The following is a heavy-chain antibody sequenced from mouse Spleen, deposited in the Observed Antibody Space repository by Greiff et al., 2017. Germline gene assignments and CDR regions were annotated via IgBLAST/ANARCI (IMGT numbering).Heavy chain of an antibody. CDR2: IDPSDSYT. CDR3: ARCLYGSWFAY. D-gene: IGHD1-1*02. CDR1: GYTFTSYW. V-gene: IGHV1-69*01. J-gene: IGHJ3*01. Sequence: QVQLQQPGAELVMPGASVKLSCKASGYTFTSYWMHWVKQRPGQGLEWIGEIDPSDSYTNYNQKFKGKATLTVDKSSSTAYMQLSSLTSEDSAVYYCARCLYGSWFAYWGQGTLVTVSA.